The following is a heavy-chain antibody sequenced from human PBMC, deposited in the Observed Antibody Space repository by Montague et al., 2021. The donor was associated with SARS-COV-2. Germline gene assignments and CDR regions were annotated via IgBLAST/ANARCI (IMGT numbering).Heavy chain of an antibody. D-gene: IGHD2-2*01. V-gene: IGHV6-1*01. CDR1: GDSVSSNIAT. J-gene: IGHJ4*02. CDR3: ARIPVGSKYYFDF. Sequence: CAISGDSVSSNIATWNWIRQSPSRGLEWLGRTYYRSKWYNDYAESVKSRITIDPDTSKHQFSLHLNSVTHEGTAVHYCARIPVGSKYYFDFWGQGTLVTVSS. CDR2: TYYRSKWYN.